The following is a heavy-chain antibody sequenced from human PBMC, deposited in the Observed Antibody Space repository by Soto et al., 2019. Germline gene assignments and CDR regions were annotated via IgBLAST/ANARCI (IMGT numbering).Heavy chain of an antibody. CDR2: ISRDGGTK. CDR1: GFTVSTYG. Sequence: QVQLVESGGGVVQPGRSLRLSCAVSGFTVSTYGMHWVRQAPGKGLEWVAVISRDGGTKYYADSVKGRFTITRDNSRKTLFLEMNSLRSDDMAVYYCSGAVAAGYWGQGTLVTVSS. CDR3: SGAVAAGY. V-gene: IGHV3-30*03. D-gene: IGHD2-8*02. J-gene: IGHJ4*02.